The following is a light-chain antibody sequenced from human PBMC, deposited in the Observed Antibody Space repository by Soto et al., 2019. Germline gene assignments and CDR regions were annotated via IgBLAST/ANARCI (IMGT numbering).Light chain of an antibody. V-gene: IGKV3-20*01. J-gene: IGKJ3*01. CDR3: QQYGDSPGA. Sequence: IVLTQSPGTLSLSPGERATLSCRASQSVGRSTLAWYQQRPGQAPRLLIDDASSRATGIPDRFSGSGSGTDFPLTINGLEPEDFAVYYCQQYGDSPGAFGPGTKVDI. CDR1: QSVGRST. CDR2: DAS.